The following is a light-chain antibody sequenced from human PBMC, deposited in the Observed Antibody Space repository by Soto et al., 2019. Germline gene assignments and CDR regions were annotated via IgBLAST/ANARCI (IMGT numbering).Light chain of an antibody. V-gene: IGKV1-8*01. J-gene: IGKJ1*01. Sequence: AIRMTQSPSSFSASTGDRVTITCRASQGISSYLAWYQQKPGKAPKLLIYAASTLQSGVPSRFSGSGSGTDFTLTISCLQSEDFATYYCQQYYSYSPWTFGPGTKV. CDR3: QQYYSYSPWT. CDR1: QGISSY. CDR2: AAS.